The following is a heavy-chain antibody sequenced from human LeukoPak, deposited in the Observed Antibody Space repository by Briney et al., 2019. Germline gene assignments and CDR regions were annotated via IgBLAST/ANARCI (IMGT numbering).Heavy chain of an antibody. CDR3: ARADYYDSSGYYDY. V-gene: IGHV3-7*04. J-gene: IGHJ4*02. CDR1: GFTFSSYW. CDR2: IKQDGSEK. Sequence: PGGSLRLSCAASGFTFSSYWMSWVRQAPGKGLEWVANIKQDGSEKYYVDSVKGRFTISRDNAKNSRYLQMNSLRAEDTAVYYCARADYYDSSGYYDYWGQGTLVTVSS. D-gene: IGHD3-22*01.